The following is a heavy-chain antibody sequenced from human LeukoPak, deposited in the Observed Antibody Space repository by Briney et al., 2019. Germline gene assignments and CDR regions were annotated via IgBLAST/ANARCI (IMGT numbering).Heavy chain of an antibody. D-gene: IGHD3-22*01. CDR2: ITAAGDTT. V-gene: IGHV3-23*01. CDR1: GFNFNSNA. Sequence: HPGGSLRLSCVASGFNFNSNAMIWVRQAPGKGLECVSAITAAGDTTFYADSVKGRFTTSRDNSKNILYLLLNNLQAEDTALYYCAKAFGTNGYYQLPIDFWGQGTLVTVSA. J-gene: IGHJ4*02. CDR3: AKAFGTNGYYQLPIDF.